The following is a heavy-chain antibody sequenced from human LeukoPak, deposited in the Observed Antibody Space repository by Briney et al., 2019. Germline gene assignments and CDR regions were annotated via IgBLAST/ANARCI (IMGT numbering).Heavy chain of an antibody. V-gene: IGHV3-43*02. CDR3: AKEEDCSGGSCYVD. D-gene: IGHD2-15*01. J-gene: IGHJ4*02. Sequence: GGSLRLSCTASGFTFDGYAMHWVRQAPGQGLEWVSFISGDGGSTYYADSVQGRFTISRDNSKNSLYLQMNSLRTEDTALYYCAKEEDCSGGSCYVDWGQGTMVTVSS. CDR1: GFTFDGYA. CDR2: ISGDGGST.